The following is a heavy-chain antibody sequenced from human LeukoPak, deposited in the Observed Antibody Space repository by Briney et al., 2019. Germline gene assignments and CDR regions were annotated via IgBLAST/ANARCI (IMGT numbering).Heavy chain of an antibody. D-gene: IGHD3-22*01. CDR3: ARDFSDSSGHYPFDY. CDR2: ISGSSGYI. Sequence: GGSLRLSCAASGFTFSSYSMNWVCQAPGKGLEWVSCISGSSGYIYYADSVKGQFTISRDNAKNSLYLQMNSLRAEDTAVYYCARDFSDSSGHYPFDYWGQGTLVTVSS. J-gene: IGHJ4*02. CDR1: GFTFSSYS. V-gene: IGHV3-21*01.